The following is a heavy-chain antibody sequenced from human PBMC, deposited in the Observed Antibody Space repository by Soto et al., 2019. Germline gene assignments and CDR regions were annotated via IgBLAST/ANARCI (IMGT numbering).Heavy chain of an antibody. D-gene: IGHD5-12*01. CDR1: GGSISSGGYS. CDR2: IYHSGST. V-gene: IGHV4-30-2*01. Sequence: QLQLQESGSGLVKPSQTLSLTCAVSGGSISSGGYSWSWIRQPPGKGLEWIGYIYHSGSTYYNPSRNTRVTIALVRSKHQFSLKLRSVTAAVTAVYYCAAGGGLPRYSWGHGTLVTVSS. CDR3: AAGGGLPRYS. J-gene: IGHJ5*01.